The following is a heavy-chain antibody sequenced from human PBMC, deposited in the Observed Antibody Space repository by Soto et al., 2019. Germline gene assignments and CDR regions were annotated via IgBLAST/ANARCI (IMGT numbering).Heavy chain of an antibody. J-gene: IGHJ6*03. D-gene: IGHD3-10*01. CDR2: IWYDGSNK. V-gene: IGHV3-33*01. CDR1: GFTFSSYG. Sequence: GGSLRLSCAASGFTFSSYGMHWVRQAPGKGLEWVAVIWYDGSNKYYADSVKGRFTISRDNSKNTLYLQMNSLRAEDTAVYYCARDSGPLSRGYYYYYMDVWGKGTTVTVSS. CDR3: ARDSGPLSRGYYYYYMDV.